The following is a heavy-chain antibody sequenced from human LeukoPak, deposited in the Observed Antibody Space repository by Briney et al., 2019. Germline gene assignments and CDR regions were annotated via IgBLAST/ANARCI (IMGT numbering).Heavy chain of an antibody. CDR3: SDLASP. CDR1: GFTFSDST. D-gene: IGHD3-3*02. J-gene: IGHJ4*02. V-gene: IGHV3-73*01. Sequence: GGSLRLSCAASGFTFSDSTVHWVRQASGKGLEWVGRIRTKAHSYATVYSASVEGRFTISRDDSKNTAHLQMNSLKTEDTAIYYCSDLASPGGQGTLVTVSS. CDR2: IRTKAHSYAT.